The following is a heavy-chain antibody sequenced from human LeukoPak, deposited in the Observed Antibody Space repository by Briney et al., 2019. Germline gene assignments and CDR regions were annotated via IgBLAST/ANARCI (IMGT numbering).Heavy chain of an antibody. CDR1: GFTFSTYA. D-gene: IGHD2-15*01. CDR2: IRGSGGST. J-gene: IGHJ4*02. V-gene: IGHV3-23*01. CDR3: ARYCSGGNCYSGLVY. Sequence: PGGPLRLSCAASGFTFSTYAMTWVRQAPGRGLEWVSTIRGSGGSTYYADSAKGRFTTSRDISKNTVDLQMNNLRAEDTAVYYCARYCSGGNCYSGLVYGGQGTLVAVSS.